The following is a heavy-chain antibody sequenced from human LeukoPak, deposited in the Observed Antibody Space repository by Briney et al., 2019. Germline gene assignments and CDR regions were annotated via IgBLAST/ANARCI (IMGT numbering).Heavy chain of an antibody. CDR3: ARMIVQREFDP. Sequence: SVKVSCKASGYTFTSYDINWVRQATGQGLEWMGGIIPIFGTANYAQKFQGRVTITTDESTSTAYMELSSLRSEDTAVYYCARMIVQREFDPWGQGTLVTVSS. CDR2: IIPIFGTA. V-gene: IGHV1-69*05. D-gene: IGHD3-22*01. J-gene: IGHJ5*02. CDR1: GYTFTSYD.